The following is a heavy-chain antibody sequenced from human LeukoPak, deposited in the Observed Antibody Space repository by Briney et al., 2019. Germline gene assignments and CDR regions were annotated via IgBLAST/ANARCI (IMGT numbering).Heavy chain of an antibody. CDR1: GYIFTDYW. CDR2: IFPGDTDT. J-gene: IGHJ6*02. Sequence: GELLLICCAGSGYIFTDYWIGFVRQMAGKGLEGRGIIFPGDTDTNYSPSFQVQVTISVYNSINTAYLQWSSLKASDSAMYYCARHGLAGCIGGRCFTSFHYYGMDVWGQGTTVTVSS. V-gene: IGHV5-51*01. D-gene: IGHD2-15*01. CDR3: ARHGLAGCIGGRCFTSFHYYGMDV.